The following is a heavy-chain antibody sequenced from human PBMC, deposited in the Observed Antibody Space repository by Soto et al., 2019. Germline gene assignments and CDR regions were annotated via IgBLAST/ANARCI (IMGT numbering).Heavy chain of an antibody. Sequence: SVKVSCKASGTTFSNFAIGWVRQAPGQGLEWMGGIILPYGTPNYAQKFQGRVTISADESMTTAYMELRGLRSDDTAVYYCVRGPDYEGYFDYWGQGTLVTVSS. J-gene: IGHJ4*02. CDR2: IILPYGTP. CDR3: VRGPDYEGYFDY. CDR1: GTTFSNFA. V-gene: IGHV1-69*13. D-gene: IGHD3-22*01.